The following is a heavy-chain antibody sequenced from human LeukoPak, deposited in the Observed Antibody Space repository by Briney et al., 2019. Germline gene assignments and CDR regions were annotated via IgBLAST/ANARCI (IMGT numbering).Heavy chain of an antibody. Sequence: ASVKVSCKASGYTFTAYYIHWLRQAPGQGPEWMGWIKPDSGTSHYAQKFQGRVTMTRDTSSNSAYMDLTRLKPDDTAVYYCARARVPIAVAGLYYFDYWGQGALVTVSS. CDR1: GYTFTAYY. D-gene: IGHD6-19*01. CDR3: ARARVPIAVAGLYYFDY. J-gene: IGHJ4*02. CDR2: IKPDSGTS. V-gene: IGHV1-2*02.